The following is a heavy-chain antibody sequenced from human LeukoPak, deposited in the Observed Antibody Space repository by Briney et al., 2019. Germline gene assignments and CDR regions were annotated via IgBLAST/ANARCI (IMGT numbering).Heavy chain of an antibody. V-gene: IGHV3-23*01. Sequence: GGSLRLSCAASGFTFSSYAMSWVRQAPGKGLEWVSAISGSGGSTYYADSVKGRFTISRDNSKNTLYLQMNGLRAEDTAVYYCAKDRGYYRAFDYWGQGTLVTVSS. CDR1: GFTFSSYA. D-gene: IGHD1-26*01. J-gene: IGHJ4*02. CDR3: AKDRGYYRAFDY. CDR2: ISGSGGST.